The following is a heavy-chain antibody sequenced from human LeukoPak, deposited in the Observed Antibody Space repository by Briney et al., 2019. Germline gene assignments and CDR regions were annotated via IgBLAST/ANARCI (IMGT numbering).Heavy chain of an antibody. CDR3: AKDQATVTTGYFDY. J-gene: IGHJ4*02. CDR1: GFTFSSYG. Sequence: PGGSLRLSCAASGFTFSSYGMHWVRQAPGKGLEWVAVISYDGSNKYYADPVKGRFTISRDNSKNTLYLQMNSLRAEDTAVYYCAKDQATVTTGYFDYWGQGTLVTVSS. V-gene: IGHV3-30*18. D-gene: IGHD4-17*01. CDR2: ISYDGSNK.